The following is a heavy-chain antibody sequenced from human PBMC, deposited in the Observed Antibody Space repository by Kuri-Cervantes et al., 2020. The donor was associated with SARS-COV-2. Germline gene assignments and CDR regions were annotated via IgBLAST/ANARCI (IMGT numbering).Heavy chain of an antibody. CDR3: ARDQGKQQRGWA. J-gene: IGHJ5*02. D-gene: IGHD6-13*01. V-gene: IGHV3-48*01. Sequence: GGSLRLSCAASGFTFSSHSMNWVRQAPGKGLEWVSYISSSSSTIYYADSVKGRFTISRDNAKNSLYLQMNSLRAEDTAVYYCARDQGKQQRGWAWGQGTLVTVSS. CDR2: ISSSSSTI. CDR1: GFTFSSHS.